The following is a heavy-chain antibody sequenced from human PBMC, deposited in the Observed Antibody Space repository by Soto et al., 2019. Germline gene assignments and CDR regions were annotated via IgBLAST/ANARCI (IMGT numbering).Heavy chain of an antibody. CDR1: GFTFDDYA. Sequence: EVQLVESGGGLVQPGRSLRLSCAASGFTFDDYAMHWVRQAPGKGLEWVSGINWNSGSIGYADSVKGRFTISRDNAKNSLYLQMTSLRTEDTALYYCAKEQGFGGVRKGMDVWGQGTTVTVSS. J-gene: IGHJ6*02. CDR2: INWNSGSI. CDR3: AKEQGFGGVRKGMDV. V-gene: IGHV3-9*01. D-gene: IGHD3-16*01.